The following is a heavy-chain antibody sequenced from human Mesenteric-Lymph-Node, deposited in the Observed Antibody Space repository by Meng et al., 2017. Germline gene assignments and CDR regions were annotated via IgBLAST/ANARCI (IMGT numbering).Heavy chain of an antibody. CDR3: ARGQRSYSGSYPEWFDP. J-gene: IGHJ5*02. CDR2: IYYSGST. Sequence: QVPLHASGPGLVRPSETLSLTCTVSGGSISSGDYYWSWIRQPPGKGLEWIGCIYYSGSTYYNPSLKGRVTISVDTSKNQFSLNLSSVTAADTAVYYCARGQRSYSGSYPEWFDPWGQGTLVTVSS. V-gene: IGHV4-30-4*01. D-gene: IGHD1-26*01. CDR1: GGSISSGDYY.